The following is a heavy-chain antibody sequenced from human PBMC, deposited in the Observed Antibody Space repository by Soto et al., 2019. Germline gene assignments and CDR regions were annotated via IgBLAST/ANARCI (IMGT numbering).Heavy chain of an antibody. CDR3: ARSTLGLANFAY. CDR1: GYTFTGYY. D-gene: IGHD6-19*01. CDR2: INPNSGGT. Sequence: ASVNVSCKASGYTFTGYYMHWVLQAPVQGLEWMGWINPNSGGTNYAQKFQGRVTMTRDTSISKAYMELSRLRSDDTAVYYCARSTLGLANFAYWAQGTMVTLSS. V-gene: IGHV1-2*02. J-gene: IGHJ4*02.